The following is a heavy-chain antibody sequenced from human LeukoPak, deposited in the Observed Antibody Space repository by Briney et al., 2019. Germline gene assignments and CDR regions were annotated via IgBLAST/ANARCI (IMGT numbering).Heavy chain of an antibody. Sequence: SETLSLTCTVSGSISGYYWSWIRQPPGKGLEWIGYIYTSGSTNYNPSLESRVTISVDTSKNQFSLDLSSVTAADTAVYYCARLARGWGRGCGMDVWGKGTTVTVSS. CDR2: IYTSGST. V-gene: IGHV4-4*09. CDR1: GSISGYY. D-gene: IGHD2-21*01. CDR3: ARLARGWGRGCGMDV. J-gene: IGHJ6*03.